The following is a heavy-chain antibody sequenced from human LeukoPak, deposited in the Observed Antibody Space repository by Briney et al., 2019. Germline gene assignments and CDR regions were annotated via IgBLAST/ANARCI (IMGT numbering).Heavy chain of an antibody. D-gene: IGHD2-2*01. CDR1: GFTFNSFG. J-gene: IGHJ3*02. V-gene: IGHV3-21*01. CDR2: ISTSSSYI. Sequence: GGSLRLSCAASGFTFNSFGMNWVRQAPGKGLERVSFISTSSSYIYYADAVKGRFTISRDNAKKSLYLQMNSLRAEDTAVYYCARHRDCSSTSCYGGPDAFDIWGQGTMVTVSS. CDR3: ARHRDCSSTSCYGGPDAFDI.